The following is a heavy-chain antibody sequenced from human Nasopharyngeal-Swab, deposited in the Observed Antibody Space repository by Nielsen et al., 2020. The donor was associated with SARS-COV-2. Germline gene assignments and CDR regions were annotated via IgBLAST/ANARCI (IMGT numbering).Heavy chain of an antibody. V-gene: IGHV1-18*01. Sequence: ASVKVSCKASGYTFTSYGISWVRQAPGQGLEWMGWISAYNGNTNYAQKLQGRVTMTTDTSTSTAYMELSSLRSEDTAVYYCARDQAGGGVLGYWGQGTLVTVSS. D-gene: IGHD2-8*02. CDR3: ARDQAGGGVLGY. CDR2: ISAYNGNT. J-gene: IGHJ4*02. CDR1: GYTFTSYG.